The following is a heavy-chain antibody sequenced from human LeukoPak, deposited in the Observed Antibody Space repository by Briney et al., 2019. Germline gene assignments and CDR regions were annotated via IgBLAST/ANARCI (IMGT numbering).Heavy chain of an antibody. Sequence: GGSLRLSCAPSGFSFSSYGVHGSGQAPGRGLEGVSSTNGGGAYTCSAASVRGRFSISRDNSDTTLYLQMSSLRAHDTAVYYCSKGANIGGDYGVFDYWGQGTLVTVSS. D-gene: IGHD4-17*01. J-gene: IGHJ4*02. V-gene: IGHV3-23*01. CDR3: SKGANIGGDYGVFDY. CDR1: GFSFSSYG. CDR2: TNGGGAYT.